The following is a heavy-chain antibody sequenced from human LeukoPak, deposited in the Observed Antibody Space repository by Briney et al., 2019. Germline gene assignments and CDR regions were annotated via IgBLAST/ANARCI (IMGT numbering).Heavy chain of an antibody. J-gene: IGHJ4*02. Sequence: GASVRVSCKTSGYTFTGNFMHWVRQAPGQGPEWMGWINPNNGDTNYAQKFHGRVTMTRVTSITTAYMELSSLRSDDTAVYYCARTRGTHISMAYLDSWGQGTLVTVSS. CDR1: GYTFTGNF. D-gene: IGHD2/OR15-2a*01. V-gene: IGHV1-2*02. CDR3: ARTRGTHISMAYLDS. CDR2: INPNNGDT.